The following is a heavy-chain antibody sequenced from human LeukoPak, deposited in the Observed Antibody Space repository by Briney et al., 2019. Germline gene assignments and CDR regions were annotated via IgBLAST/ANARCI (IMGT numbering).Heavy chain of an antibody. V-gene: IGHV3-7*01. D-gene: IGHD1-26*01. CDR3: ARAPTRGSYYSVDFDY. Sequence: GGSLRLSCAASGFTFSSYWMSWVRQAPGKGLEWVANIKQDGSEKYYVDSVKGRFTISRDNAKNSLYLQMNSLRAEDTAVYYCARAPTRGSYYSVDFDYWGQGTLVTVSS. CDR1: GFTFSSYW. J-gene: IGHJ4*02. CDR2: IKQDGSEK.